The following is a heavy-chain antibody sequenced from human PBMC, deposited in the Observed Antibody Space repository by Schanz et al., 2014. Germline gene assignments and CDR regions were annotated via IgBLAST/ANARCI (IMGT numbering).Heavy chain of an antibody. Sequence: EVQLVESGGGMVQPGGSLRLSCAASGFTFSDHYMDWVRQAPGKGLEWVGRITNKPNNYNTEYAASVKGRFTISRDDSRNSLYLQMSSLKTEDTAVYYCARVDSGYESHLYYYYYYMDVWGKGTTVTVSS. CDR3: ARVDSGYESHLYYYYYYMDV. CDR1: GFTFSDHY. CDR2: ITNKPNNYNT. V-gene: IGHV3-72*01. J-gene: IGHJ6*03. D-gene: IGHD5-12*01.